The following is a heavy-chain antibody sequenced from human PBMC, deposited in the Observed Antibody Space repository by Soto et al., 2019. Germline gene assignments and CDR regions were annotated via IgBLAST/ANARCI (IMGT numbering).Heavy chain of an antibody. CDR3: AKADGEQWLLPHLDK. D-gene: IGHD6-19*01. CDR2: ISCCGGST. V-gene: IGHV3-23*01. CDR1: GFNFKKFA. Sequence: GGPLRLSCVASGFNFKKFAMGWVRQAPGEGLEWVSGISCCGGSTSYADSVKGRFSIARDDSTNTLSLQMNNLRVEDTAQYYCAKADGEQWLLPHLDKWGQGTLVTVSS. J-gene: IGHJ4*02.